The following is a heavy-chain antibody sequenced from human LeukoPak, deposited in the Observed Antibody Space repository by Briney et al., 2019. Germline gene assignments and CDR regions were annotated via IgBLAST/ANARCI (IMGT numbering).Heavy chain of an antibody. D-gene: IGHD3-10*01. CDR2: IFPSGGEI. Sequence: GGSLRLSCAASGFTFSTFAMIWVRQPPGKGLEWVSSIFPSGGEIHYADSVRGRFTISRDNSKSTLSLQMNSLRAGDTAVYYCAKDDSPFSDYMDVWGKGATVTISS. J-gene: IGHJ6*03. CDR1: GFTFSTFA. V-gene: IGHV3-23*01. CDR3: AKDDSPFSDYMDV.